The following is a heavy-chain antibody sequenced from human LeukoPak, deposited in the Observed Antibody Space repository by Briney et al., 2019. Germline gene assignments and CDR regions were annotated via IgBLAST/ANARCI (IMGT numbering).Heavy chain of an antibody. V-gene: IGHV4-59*01. Sequence: SETLSHTCAVSGGSLDPYWNWIRQPPGKGLEWIGYIYYSGSTNYNPSLKSRITMSVDTSKNQFSLELSSVTAADTAVYYCARAERFGDFWFDPWGQGTLVPVSS. CDR2: IYYSGST. CDR3: ARAERFGDFWFDP. D-gene: IGHD3-10*01. CDR1: GGSLDPY. J-gene: IGHJ5*02.